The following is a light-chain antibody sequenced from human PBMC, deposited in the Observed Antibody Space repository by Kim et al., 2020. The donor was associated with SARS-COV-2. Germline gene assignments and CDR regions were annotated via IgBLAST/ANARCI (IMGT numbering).Light chain of an antibody. V-gene: IGLV3-1*01. CDR2: QDN. CDR1: KLGNKY. J-gene: IGLJ2*01. Sequence: SYELTQPPSLSVSPRQTASITCSGDKLGNKYVSWYLQRPGQSPVLVMYQDNKRPSGIPERFSGSNSGNTATLTISGTQAMDEADYFCQAWDSRIVVFGGGTQLTVL. CDR3: QAWDSRIVV.